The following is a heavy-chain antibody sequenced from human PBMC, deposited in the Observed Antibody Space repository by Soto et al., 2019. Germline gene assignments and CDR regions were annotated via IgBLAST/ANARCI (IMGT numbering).Heavy chain of an antibody. Sequence: SETLSLTCTVSGGSLNSYYWTWIRQSPGKGLEWIGYVSSTGNTNYNPSLKSRVTLSLDTSTNEVSLSLASVTAADAAVYFCARFSPPRKSYDSNPGWLDPWGQG. CDR3: ARFSPPRKSYDSNPGWLDP. D-gene: IGHD3-22*01. V-gene: IGHV4-59*01. J-gene: IGHJ5*02. CDR1: GGSLNSYY. CDR2: VSSTGNT.